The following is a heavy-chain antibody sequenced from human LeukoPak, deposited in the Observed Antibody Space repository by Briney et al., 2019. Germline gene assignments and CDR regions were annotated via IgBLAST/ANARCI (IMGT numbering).Heavy chain of an antibody. CDR2: IAYDGSFS. D-gene: IGHD6-6*01. CDR1: GFTLSTYA. V-gene: IGHV3-30-3*02. CDR3: ATESSLSK. Sequence: GRSLRVSCVAAGFTLSTYARDWVRQAPGRGLEWVADIAYDGSFSNYAYSVKGRFTVSRDNSKNTLYLQMNSLRLDDTAVYYCATESSLSKWGQGTLVTVSS. J-gene: IGHJ4*02.